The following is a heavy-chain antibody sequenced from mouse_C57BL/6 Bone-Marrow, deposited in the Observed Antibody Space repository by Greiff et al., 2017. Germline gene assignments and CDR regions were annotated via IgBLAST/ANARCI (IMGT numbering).Heavy chain of an antibody. CDR2: IYPGGGDT. CDR3: ARVGLGEGYYAMDY. D-gene: IGHD4-1*01. V-gene: IGHV1-82*01. J-gene: IGHJ4*01. CDR1: GYAFSSSW. Sequence: QVQLLQSGPELVKPGASVKISCKASGYAFSSSWMYWVQQTPGKGLEWIGRIYPGGGDTNYTGKFKGQVTLTADNSNSTAYMQLSSLTSEDSAVYFCARVGLGEGYYAMDYWGQGTSVTVSS.